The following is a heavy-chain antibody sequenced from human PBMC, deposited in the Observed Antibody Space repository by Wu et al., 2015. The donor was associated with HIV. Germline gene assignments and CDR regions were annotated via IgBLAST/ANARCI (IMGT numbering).Heavy chain of an antibody. CDR1: GYTFSDSY. V-gene: IGHV1-2*02. CDR2: INPKTGGA. CDR3: TRSRGFSVHYKSDDYFDH. Sequence: QVQLVQSGAEVKKPGASVKVSCKGSGYTFSDSYIYWVRLAPGHGLEWVGWINPKTGGAVYAQKFLGRVTMTSDTSVNSVYMEVTRLTSDDAAVYFCTRSRGFSVHYKSDDYFDHWGQGTPSPSPQ. J-gene: IGHJ4*02. D-gene: IGHD3-3*01.